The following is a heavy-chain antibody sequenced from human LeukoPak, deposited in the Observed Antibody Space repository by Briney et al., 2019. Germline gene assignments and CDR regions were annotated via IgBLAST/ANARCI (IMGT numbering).Heavy chain of an antibody. V-gene: IGHV4-4*02. CDR3: ARVYDFWSGYHGYFDY. CDR2: IYHSGST. Sequence: PSETLSLTCAVSGGSISSSNWWSWVRQPPGKGREWMGEIYHSGSTNYNPSLKSRVTISVDKSKNQFSLKLSSVTAADTAVYYCARVYDFWSGYHGYFDYWGQGTLVTVSS. D-gene: IGHD3-3*01. J-gene: IGHJ4*02. CDR1: GGSISSSNW.